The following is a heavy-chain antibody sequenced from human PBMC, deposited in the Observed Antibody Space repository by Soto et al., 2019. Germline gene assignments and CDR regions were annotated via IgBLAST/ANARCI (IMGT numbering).Heavy chain of an antibody. CDR1: GFTFSNYA. CDR2: ISAGRST. CDR3: TKVRGDPV. V-gene: IGHV3-23*01. Sequence: EVQVLESGGDLVQPGGSLRLSCAASGFTFSNYAMNWVRQAPGKGPEWVSGISAGRSTYHADSVKGRFTISRDNSKSTLFLQMDSLRAEDTALYYCTKVRGDPVWGKGTTVTVSS. J-gene: IGHJ6*04. D-gene: IGHD4-17*01.